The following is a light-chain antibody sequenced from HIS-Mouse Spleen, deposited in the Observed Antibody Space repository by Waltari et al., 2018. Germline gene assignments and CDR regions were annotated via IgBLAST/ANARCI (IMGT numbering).Light chain of an antibody. Sequence: DIQLTQSPSFLSASVGDRVTITCRASQGISSYLAWYQQKPGKAPKLLIYAASTLQSGVPSRFSGSGSGTEFTLTISSLQQEDFAAYYCQQLNSYPPTFGEGTKVEIK. CDR2: AAS. V-gene: IGKV1-9*01. J-gene: IGKJ4*02. CDR3: QQLNSYPPT. CDR1: QGISSY.